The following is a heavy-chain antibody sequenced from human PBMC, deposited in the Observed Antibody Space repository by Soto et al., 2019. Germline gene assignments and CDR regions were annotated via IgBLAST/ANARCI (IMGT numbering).Heavy chain of an antibody. CDR3: ARGTAPRITVLRGPPPMRGFDI. Sequence: GESLKISCKGSGYSFTSYWIAWVRQMPGKGLEWMGIIYPGDSDTRYSPSFLGQVTISADKSISTAYLQVNSLRAEDTAVYYCARGTAPRITVLRGPPPMRGFDIWGQGTMVTVSS. CDR1: GYSFTSYW. CDR2: IYPGDSDT. J-gene: IGHJ3*02. D-gene: IGHD3-10*01. V-gene: IGHV5-51*01.